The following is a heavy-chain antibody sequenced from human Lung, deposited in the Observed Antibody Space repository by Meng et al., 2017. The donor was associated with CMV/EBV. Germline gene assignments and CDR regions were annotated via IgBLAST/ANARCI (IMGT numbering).Heavy chain of an antibody. J-gene: IGHJ4*01. CDR2: VNTVSDDT. Sequence: VQLVQSGAELKRLGASVIISFQASGYTFSGFYMNWARQAPGHGLECLGRVNTVSDDTHYAQKFVGRLTVTRGATINTAFMELTSLRPDDTAVYYCAKSSDNGWSSWGPGTLVTVSS. CDR3: AKSSDNGWSS. V-gene: IGHV1-2*06. D-gene: IGHD6-19*01. CDR1: GYTFSGFY.